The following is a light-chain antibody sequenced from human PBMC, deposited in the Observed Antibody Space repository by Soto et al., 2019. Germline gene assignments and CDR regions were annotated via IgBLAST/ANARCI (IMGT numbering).Light chain of an antibody. CDR2: GAS. CDR3: QHYGTSPPIT. J-gene: IGKJ5*01. V-gene: IGKV3-20*01. Sequence: NVLTQSPPTRSVSPGERATLSCRASQSVSNYVAWYQQKPGQAPRLLIYGASTRPTGIPDRFSGSGSGTDFTLTISRLEPEDFAVYYCQHYGTSPPITFGQGTRLEIK. CDR1: QSVSNY.